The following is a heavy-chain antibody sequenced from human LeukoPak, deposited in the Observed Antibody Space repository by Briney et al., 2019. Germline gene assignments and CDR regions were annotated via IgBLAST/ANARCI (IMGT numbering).Heavy chain of an antibody. CDR1: GYTFTSYG. J-gene: IGHJ5*02. CDR3: AREAPGYSNRINWFDP. V-gene: IGHV1-18*01. Sequence: GASVKVSCKASGYTFTSYGISWVRQAPGQGLEWMGWISAYNGNTNYAQKLQGRVTMTTDTSTSTAYMELRSLRSDDTAVYYCAREAPGYSNRINWFDPWGQGTLSPSPQ. CDR2: ISAYNGNT. D-gene: IGHD5-18*01.